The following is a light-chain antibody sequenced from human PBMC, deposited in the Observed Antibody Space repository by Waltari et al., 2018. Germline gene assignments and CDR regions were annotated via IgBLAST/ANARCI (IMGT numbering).Light chain of an antibody. CDR3: QSFDSSLSSHV. V-gene: IGLV1-40*01. CDR2: ATN. CDR1: SSNIGAGYD. Sequence: QSVLTQPPSVSGAPGQRVTISCTGSSSNIGAGYDVHWYQQFPGTAPRLLIRATNNRPSGVPDRFSGSTSGTSASLAVTGLQAEDEADYFCQSFDSSLSSHVFGTGTKVTVL. J-gene: IGLJ1*01.